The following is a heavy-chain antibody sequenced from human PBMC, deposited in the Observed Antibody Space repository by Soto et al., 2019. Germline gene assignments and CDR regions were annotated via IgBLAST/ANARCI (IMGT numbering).Heavy chain of an antibody. V-gene: IGHV3-30*18. CDR1: GFTFSSYG. Sequence: SLRLSCAASGFTFSSYGRQWVRQAPGQGLEWVAGISYDGSNKYYADSVKGRFTISRDSSKNTLYLQMNSLRAEDTAVYYCAKVVVVPAAMPYDACDLWGQGTMVAV. CDR2: ISYDGSNK. D-gene: IGHD2-2*01. CDR3: AKVVVVPAAMPYDACDL. J-gene: IGHJ3*01.